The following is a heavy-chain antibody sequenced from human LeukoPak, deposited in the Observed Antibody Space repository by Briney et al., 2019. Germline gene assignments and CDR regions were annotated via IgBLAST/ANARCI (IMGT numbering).Heavy chain of an antibody. J-gene: IGHJ4*02. CDR3: ASGSSVVPAAPVHY. V-gene: IGHV4-34*01. CDR1: GGSFSGYY. CDR2: INHSGST. Sequence: PSQTLSLTCAVYGGSFSGYYWSWIRQPPGKGLEWIGEINHSGSTNYNPSLKSRVTISVDTSKNQFSLKLSSVTAADTAVYYCASGSSVVPAAPVHYWGQGTLVTVSS. D-gene: IGHD2-2*01.